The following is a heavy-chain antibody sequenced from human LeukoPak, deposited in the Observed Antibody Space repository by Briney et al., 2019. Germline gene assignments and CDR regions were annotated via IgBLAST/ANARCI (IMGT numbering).Heavy chain of an antibody. CDR2: INWNGGST. CDR3: AKEGGFGYYFYMDV. D-gene: IGHD3-10*01. Sequence: GGSLRLSCAASGFTFDDYGMSWVRQAPGKGLEWVSGINWNGGSTGYGDSVKGRFTISRDNAKNSLYLQMNSLRAEDTALYYCAKEGGFGYYFYMDVWGKGTTVTVSS. CDR1: GFTFDDYG. V-gene: IGHV3-20*04. J-gene: IGHJ6*03.